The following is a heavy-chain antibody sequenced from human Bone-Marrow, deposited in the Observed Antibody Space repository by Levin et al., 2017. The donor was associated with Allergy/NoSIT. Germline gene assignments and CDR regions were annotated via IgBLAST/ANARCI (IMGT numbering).Heavy chain of an antibody. CDR3: VRVDWRAAVGLRGNWFDS. CDR2: IYFNGSA. V-gene: IGHV4-30-4*01. J-gene: IGHJ5*01. D-gene: IGHD6-13*01. CDR1: GGSISSDDFY. Sequence: SETLSLTCTVSGGSISSDDFYWSWIRQSPGRGLEWIGYIYFNGSAYYNPSLKRRLIISQDRSKNQFSLRLGSVSAADAAVYYCVRVDWRAAVGLRGNWFDSWGPGTLVTVSS.